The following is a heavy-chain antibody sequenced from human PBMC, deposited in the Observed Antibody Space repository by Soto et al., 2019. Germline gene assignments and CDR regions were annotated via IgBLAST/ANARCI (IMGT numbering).Heavy chain of an antibody. J-gene: IGHJ3*02. V-gene: IGHV3-7*01. CDR2: IKQDGSEK. D-gene: IGHD1-1*01. CDR1: GFTFSTDW. CDR3: AGSNWRSFDI. Sequence: EVDLVESGGGLVQPGGSLSLSCAASGFTFSTDWMSWVHQAPGKGLEWVANIKQDGSEKYYVDSVKGRVTISGDNASNSLDLQMNSWRHDDMVVYYCAGSNWRSFDIWGQGTMVTGSS.